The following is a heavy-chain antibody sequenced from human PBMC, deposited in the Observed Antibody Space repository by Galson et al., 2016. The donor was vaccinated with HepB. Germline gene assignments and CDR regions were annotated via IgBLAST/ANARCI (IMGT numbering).Heavy chain of an antibody. CDR3: VKDHSEPAAGTLQY. CDR2: ISFEGSNK. J-gene: IGHJ4*02. D-gene: IGHD6-13*01. Sequence: SLRLSCAASGFSFTSYGMHWVRQAPGKGPEWVAVISFEGSNKEYADSVKGRFTISRDISKRTLYLQMNSLRPDDTAIYYCVKDHSEPAAGTLQYWGQGTLVTVSS. CDR1: GFSFTSYG. V-gene: IGHV3-30*18.